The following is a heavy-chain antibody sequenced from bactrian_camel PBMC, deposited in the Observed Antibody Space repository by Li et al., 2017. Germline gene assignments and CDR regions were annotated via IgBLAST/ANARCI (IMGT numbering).Heavy chain of an antibody. Sequence: HVQLVESGGGSVEAGGSLTLSSAASGYTVADNCWAWVRQAPGKAREAVAAIDTYGEITYGESVRGRFTISRDNAKNTLYLQLDSLRTEDTATYYCAKGRPRLGLVAADLDRGQGTQVTVS. CDR2: IDTYGEIT. D-gene: IGHD7*01. V-gene: IGHV3S1*01. J-gene: IGHJ4*01. CDR3: AKGRPRLGLVAADLD. CDR1: GYTVADNC.